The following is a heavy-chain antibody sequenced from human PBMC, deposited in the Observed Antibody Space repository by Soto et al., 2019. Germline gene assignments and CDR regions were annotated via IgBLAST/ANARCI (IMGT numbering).Heavy chain of an antibody. Sequence: SDTLSLTCTVAGVSISSGGYYWSWIRQHPGKGLEWIGYIYYSGSTYYNPSLKSRVTISVDTSKNQFSLKLSSVTAADTAVYYCASGSSSSYLAWWFDPWGQGTLVTVSS. CDR3: ASGSSSSYLAWWFDP. CDR2: IYYSGST. V-gene: IGHV4-31*03. J-gene: IGHJ5*02. D-gene: IGHD6-6*01. CDR1: GVSISSGGYY.